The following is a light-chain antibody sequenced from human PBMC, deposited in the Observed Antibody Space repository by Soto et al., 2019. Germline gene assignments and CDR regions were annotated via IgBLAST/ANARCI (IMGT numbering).Light chain of an antibody. J-gene: IGLJ1*01. Sequence: QAASVSGSPGQSITISCTGTSSDIGGYNYVSWYQQYPGKAPKLILYEVTNRPSGISDRFFGSKSGNTASLTITGLQAEDEADYYCNSYTSSSTLYVFGTGTKLTVL. V-gene: IGLV2-14*01. CDR2: EVT. CDR1: SSDIGGYNY. CDR3: NSYTSSSTLYV.